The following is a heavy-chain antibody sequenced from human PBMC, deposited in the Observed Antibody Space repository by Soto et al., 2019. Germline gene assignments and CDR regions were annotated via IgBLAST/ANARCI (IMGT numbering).Heavy chain of an antibody. D-gene: IGHD6-19*01. CDR2: ISWNSGSI. CDR1: GFTFDDYA. Sequence: SLRLSCAASGFTFDDYAMHWVRQAPGKGLEWVSGISWNSGSIGYADSVKGRFTISRDNAKNSLYLQMNSLRAEDTALYYCASSGPMPYWGQGTLVTVSS. V-gene: IGHV3-9*01. CDR3: ASSGPMPY. J-gene: IGHJ4*02.